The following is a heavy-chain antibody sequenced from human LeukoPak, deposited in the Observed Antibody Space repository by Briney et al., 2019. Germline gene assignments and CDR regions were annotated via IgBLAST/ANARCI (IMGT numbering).Heavy chain of an antibody. V-gene: IGHV4-30-2*01. CDR1: GGSISSGGYS. J-gene: IGHJ4*02. D-gene: IGHD2-15*01. Sequence: PSETLSLTCAVSGGSISSGGYSWSWIRQPPGKGVEWIGYIYHSGSTSYNPSLKSRVTVSVDRSTNQFSLKLSSVTAADTAVYYCARACGGTCYFDYWGQGTLVTVSS. CDR2: IYHSGST. CDR3: ARACGGTCYFDY.